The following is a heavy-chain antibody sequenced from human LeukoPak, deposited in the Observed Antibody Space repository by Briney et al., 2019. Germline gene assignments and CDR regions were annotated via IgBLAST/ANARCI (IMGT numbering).Heavy chain of an antibody. CDR3: ARDHNWVVDY. Sequence: SVKVSCKASGGTFSSYAISWVRQAPGQGLEWMGGIIPIFGTANYAQKFQGRVTMTTDTSTSTAYMALRSLRSDDTAVYYCARDHNWVVDYWGQGTLVTVSS. CDR1: GGTFSSYA. CDR2: IIPIFGTA. V-gene: IGHV1-69*05. J-gene: IGHJ4*02. D-gene: IGHD1-1*01.